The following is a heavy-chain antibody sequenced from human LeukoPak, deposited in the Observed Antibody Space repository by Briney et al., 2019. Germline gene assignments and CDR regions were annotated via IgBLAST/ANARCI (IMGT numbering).Heavy chain of an antibody. V-gene: IGHV4-59*01. D-gene: IGHD2-2*01. Sequence: PSETLSLTCTVSGGSISSYYWSWIRQPPGKGLKWIGNIYYSGYTTYSPSLRSRVTISVDTSKNQFSLKLSSVTAADTAVYYCARVLAAQYYYYMDVWGKGTTVTISS. CDR2: IYYSGYT. J-gene: IGHJ6*03. CDR1: GGSISSYY. CDR3: ARVLAAQYYYYMDV.